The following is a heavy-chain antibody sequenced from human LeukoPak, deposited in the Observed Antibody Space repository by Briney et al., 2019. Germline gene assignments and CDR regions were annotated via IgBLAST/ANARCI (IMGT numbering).Heavy chain of an antibody. V-gene: IGHV1-2*02. D-gene: IGHD2-15*01. CDR2: IHPNSGGT. CDR3: ARGYCSGGSRYSVENWFDP. J-gene: IGHJ5*02. Sequence: ASVTVSCKAAGYTFTGYYMFWVRQAPGQGLEWMGRIHPNSGGTNYAQKFQGRFTLTRDTSLSTAYMELSRLRSDDTAVYYCARGYCSGGSRYSVENWFDPWGQGTLVTVSS. CDR1: GYTFTGYY.